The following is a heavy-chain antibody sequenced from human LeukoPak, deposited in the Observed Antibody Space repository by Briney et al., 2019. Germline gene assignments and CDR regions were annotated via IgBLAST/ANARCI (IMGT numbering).Heavy chain of an antibody. CDR3: ARPNGVAATNQGFDP. CDR1: GGSISSSSYY. D-gene: IGHD2-15*01. Sequence: SETLSLTCTVSGGSISSSSYYWGWIRQPPGKGLEWLGSIYYSGSTYYNPSLKSRVTISVDTSKNQFSLKLSSVTAADTAVYYYARPNGVAATNQGFDPWGQGTLVTVSS. J-gene: IGHJ5*02. CDR2: IYYSGST. V-gene: IGHV4-39*01.